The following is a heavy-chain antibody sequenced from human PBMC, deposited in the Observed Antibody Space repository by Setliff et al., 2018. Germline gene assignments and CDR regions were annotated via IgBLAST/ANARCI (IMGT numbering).Heavy chain of an antibody. CDR3: ARGGTFRYFDF. V-gene: IGHV4-59*01. CDR2: VYYSGTA. Sequence: LSLTCTVSDGSLSTYYWSWIRQPPGKGLEFIGYVYYSGTANYSPSLRSRLTISVDTSKNQFSLKLRSVTAADTAVYYCARGGTFRYFDFWGQRAPVTVSS. J-gene: IGHJ4*02. D-gene: IGHD5-12*01. CDR1: DGSLSTYY.